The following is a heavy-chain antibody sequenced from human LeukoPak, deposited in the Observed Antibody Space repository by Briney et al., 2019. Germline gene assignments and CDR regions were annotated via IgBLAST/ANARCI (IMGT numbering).Heavy chain of an antibody. V-gene: IGHV3-30*04. Sequence: GGSLRLSCAASGFTFSSYAMHWVRQAPGKGLGWVAVISYDGSNKYYTDSVKGRFTISRDNAQNSLYLQMNSLRAEDTALYYCARDNSGPAAARHLDPYYYGMDVWGQGTTVTVSS. D-gene: IGHD6-13*01. CDR3: ARDNSGPAAARHLDPYYYGMDV. CDR1: GFTFSSYA. CDR2: ISYDGSNK. J-gene: IGHJ6*02.